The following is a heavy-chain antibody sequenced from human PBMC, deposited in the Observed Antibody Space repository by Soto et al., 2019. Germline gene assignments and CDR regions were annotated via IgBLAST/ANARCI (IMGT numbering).Heavy chain of an antibody. D-gene: IGHD2-2*01. J-gene: IGHJ5*02. Sequence: SGTLSLTCAVYGGSFSGYYWSWIRQPPGKGLEWIGEINHSGSTNYSPSLKSRVTISVDTSKNQFSLKLSSVTAADTAVYYCARRLRYQLPPNGGWFDPWGQGTLVTVS. CDR1: GGSFSGYY. CDR2: INHSGST. V-gene: IGHV4-34*01. CDR3: ARRLRYQLPPNGGWFDP.